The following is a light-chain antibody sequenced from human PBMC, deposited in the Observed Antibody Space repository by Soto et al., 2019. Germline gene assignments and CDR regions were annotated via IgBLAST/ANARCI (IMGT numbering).Light chain of an antibody. Sequence: EIVLTQSPATLSLSPGERATLSCRASQSVSSYLAWYQQKPGQAPRLLIYYASNRATGIPARFSGRGSGTDFTLTISSLEPEDFEVYYCQQRSHCPPFFGQGTKLEIK. CDR3: QQRSHCPPF. CDR1: QSVSSY. J-gene: IGKJ2*01. V-gene: IGKV3-11*01. CDR2: YAS.